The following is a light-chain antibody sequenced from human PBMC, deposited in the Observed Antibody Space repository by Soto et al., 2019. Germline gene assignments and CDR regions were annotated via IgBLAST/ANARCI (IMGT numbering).Light chain of an antibody. J-gene: IGLJ1*01. CDR1: SSNIGSKT. V-gene: IGLV1-44*01. CDR2: NSY. CDR3: AARDASLNGYV. Sequence: QSALTQPPSASGTPGQRVTISCSGSSSNIGSKTVNWYQQLPGTVPKLLIYNSYQRPSGVPDRFSGSKSGTSASLAISGLQSEDEADYYCAARDASLNGYVFGAGTKVTVL.